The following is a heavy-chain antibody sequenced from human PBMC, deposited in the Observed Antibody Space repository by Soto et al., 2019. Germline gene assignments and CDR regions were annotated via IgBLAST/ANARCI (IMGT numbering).Heavy chain of an antibody. Sequence: GGSLRLSCAASGFTFSSYAMSWVRQAPGKGLEWVSAISGSGGSTYYADSVKGRFTISRDNSKNTLYLQMNSLRAEDTAVYYCAKTAAYGDHKTHYYYYYYMDVWGKGTTVTVSS. CDR2: ISGSGGST. J-gene: IGHJ6*03. CDR3: AKTAAYGDHKTHYYYYYYMDV. CDR1: GFTFSSYA. D-gene: IGHD4-17*01. V-gene: IGHV3-23*01.